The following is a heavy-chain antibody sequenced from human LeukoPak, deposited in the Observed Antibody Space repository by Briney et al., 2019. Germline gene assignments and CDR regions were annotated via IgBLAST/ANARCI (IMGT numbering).Heavy chain of an antibody. Sequence: GGSLRLSCVASGFTFNTYGMHWVRQAPGKGLEWVAATSYDGGNKWYVDSVKGRFTISRENSKNTVYLQMNSLRSEDTAVYYCARPSRSTGPAYWGQGTLVTVSS. D-gene: IGHD2-2*01. CDR1: GFTFNTYG. CDR2: TSYDGGNK. J-gene: IGHJ4*02. CDR3: ARPSRSTGPAY. V-gene: IGHV3-30*03.